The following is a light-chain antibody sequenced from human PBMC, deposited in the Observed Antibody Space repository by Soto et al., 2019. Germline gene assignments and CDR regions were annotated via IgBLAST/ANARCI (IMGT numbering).Light chain of an antibody. J-gene: IGKJ2*01. Sequence: EIVLTQSPGTLSLSPGERATLSCRASQSVSSSYLAWYQQKPGQAPRLLIYGASSRATGIPDRFSGSGSGTDFTLTISRLEPEDFPVYYCQQDGSVYTFGQGTKLEIK. V-gene: IGKV3-20*01. CDR1: QSVSSSY. CDR3: QQDGSVYT. CDR2: GAS.